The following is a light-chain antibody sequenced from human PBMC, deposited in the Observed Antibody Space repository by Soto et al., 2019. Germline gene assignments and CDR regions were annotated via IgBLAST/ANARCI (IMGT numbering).Light chain of an antibody. Sequence: ETVLTQSPATLSLSPGDRATLSCRASQTVSTYLAWYQHKPGQPPRLLISDTSNRATGIPARFSGSGSGTDLTLTIRRLEPEVFATYYCQRRGNCPPIFGQGTKLEIK. V-gene: IGKV3-11*01. CDR2: DTS. CDR3: QRRGNCPPI. CDR1: QTVSTY. J-gene: IGKJ2*01.